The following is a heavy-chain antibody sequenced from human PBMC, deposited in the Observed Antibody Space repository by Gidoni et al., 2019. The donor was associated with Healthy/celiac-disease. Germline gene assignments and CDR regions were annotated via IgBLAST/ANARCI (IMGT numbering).Heavy chain of an antibody. Sequence: QVQLQESGPGLVKPSGTLSLTCAVSGGSISRSNWWSWVRQPPGKGLEWIGEIYHSGSTNYNPSLKSRVTISVDKSKNQFSLKLSSVTAADTAVYYCARDRHRVVEVRVFDYMDVWGKGTTVTVSS. CDR1: GGSISRSNW. CDR2: IYHSGST. J-gene: IGHJ6*03. V-gene: IGHV4-4*02. CDR3: ARDRHRVVEVRVFDYMDV. D-gene: IGHD3-22*01.